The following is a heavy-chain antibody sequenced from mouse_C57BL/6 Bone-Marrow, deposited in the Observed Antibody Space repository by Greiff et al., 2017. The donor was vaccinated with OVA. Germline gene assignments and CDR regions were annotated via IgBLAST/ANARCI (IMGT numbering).Heavy chain of an antibody. V-gene: IGHV5-6*02. CDR3: ARHYNGSSYY. CDR2: ISSGGNYT. D-gene: IGHD1-1*01. CDR1: GFTFSSYG. J-gene: IGHJ2*01. Sequence: EVKLVESGGDLVKPGGSLKLSCAASGFTFSSYGMSWVRQTPDKRLEWVATISSGGNYTYYPDSVKGRFTISRDNAKNTLYLQMSSLKSENTTMYYCARHYNGSSYYWGQGTTLTVSS.